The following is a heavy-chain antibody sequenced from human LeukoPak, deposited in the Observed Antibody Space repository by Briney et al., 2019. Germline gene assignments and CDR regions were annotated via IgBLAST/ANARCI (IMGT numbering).Heavy chain of an antibody. V-gene: IGHV3-66*02. CDR1: GFIVNSYA. Sequence: GGSLRLSCAASGFIVNSYAMSWVRQAPGKGLAWVSLIYSDGVTQYADSVKGRFTISRDNSKNTLYLQMNSLRDEETAVYFSARDRAEGKTWVEFDPWGQGTLVTVSS. CDR2: IYSDGVT. J-gene: IGHJ5*02. CDR3: ARDRAEGKTWVEFDP.